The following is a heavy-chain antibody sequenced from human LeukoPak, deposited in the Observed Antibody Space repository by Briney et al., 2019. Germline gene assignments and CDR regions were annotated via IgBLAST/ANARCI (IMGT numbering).Heavy chain of an antibody. Sequence: SETLSLTCTVSGYSIRSGYYWGWIRQPPGKGLEWIVTIYQSGSTYYNPSLKSRVTISVDTSKNQFSLKLTSVTAADTAIYYCARWAVSDITYWGQGTLVTVSS. CDR3: ARWAVSDITY. V-gene: IGHV4-38-2*02. CDR2: IYQSGST. D-gene: IGHD6-19*01. J-gene: IGHJ4*02. CDR1: GYSIRSGYY.